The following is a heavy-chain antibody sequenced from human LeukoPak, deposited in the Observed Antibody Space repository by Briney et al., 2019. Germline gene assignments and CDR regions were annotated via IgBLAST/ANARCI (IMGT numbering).Heavy chain of an antibody. D-gene: IGHD6-19*01. J-gene: IGHJ3*02. CDR2: NYTSGST. CDR1: GGPISSFY. V-gene: IGHV4-4*07. CDR3: GGGSRWLLSFVI. Sequence: WETLSLPCNVSGGPISSFYWSGIRRPAGRGLEWIGRNYTSGSTNYSPSLKSRVTLSVDTVKNQFSLELGSVTAAGPGVFYCGGGSRWLLSFVIWGERAMFTVSS.